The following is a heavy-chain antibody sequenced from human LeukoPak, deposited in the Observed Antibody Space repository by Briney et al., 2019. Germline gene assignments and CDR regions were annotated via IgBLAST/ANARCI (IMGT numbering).Heavy chain of an antibody. D-gene: IGHD6-13*01. Sequence: PGGSLRLSCAASGFTFSSYAMHWVRQAPGKGLEYVSAISSDGVSTFYANSVKGRFTISRDNSKNTLFLQMGSLRAEDMAVYYCARVAPYGSHLDYWGQGTLVTVSS. J-gene: IGHJ4*02. V-gene: IGHV3-64*01. CDR2: ISSDGVST. CDR1: GFTFSSYA. CDR3: ARVAPYGSHLDY.